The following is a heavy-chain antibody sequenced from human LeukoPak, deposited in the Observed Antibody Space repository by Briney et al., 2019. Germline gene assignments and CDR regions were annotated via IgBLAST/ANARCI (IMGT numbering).Heavy chain of an antibody. CDR1: GGSISSSSYY. V-gene: IGHV4-39*01. Sequence: SETLSLTCTVSGGSISSSSYYWGWIRQPPGKGLEWIGSIYYSGSTYYNPSLKSRVTISVDTSKNQFSLKLSSVTAADTAVYYCARPSRIAAVPLSTYFDYWGQGTLVTVSS. CDR3: ARPSRIAAVPLSTYFDY. D-gene: IGHD6-6*01. J-gene: IGHJ4*02. CDR2: IYYSGST.